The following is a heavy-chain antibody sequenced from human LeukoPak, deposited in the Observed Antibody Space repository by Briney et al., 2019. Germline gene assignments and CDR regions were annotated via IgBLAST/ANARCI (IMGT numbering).Heavy chain of an antibody. CDR2: IYYSGST. J-gene: IGHJ3*02. CDR3: ARQNWGSKMDAFDI. V-gene: IGHV4-59*08. D-gene: IGHD7-27*01. CDR1: GGSFSGYY. Sequence: SETLSLTCAVYGGSFSGYYWSWIRQPPGKGLEWIGYIYYSGSTNYNPSLKSRVTISVDTSKNQFSLKLSSVTAADTAVYYCARQNWGSKMDAFDIWGQGTMVTVSS.